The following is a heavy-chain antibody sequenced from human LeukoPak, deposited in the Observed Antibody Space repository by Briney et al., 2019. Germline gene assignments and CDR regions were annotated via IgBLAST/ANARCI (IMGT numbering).Heavy chain of an antibody. J-gene: IGHJ4*02. D-gene: IGHD5-12*01. Sequence: SETLSLTCTVSGGSISSYYWSWIRQPPGKGLEWIGYIYNSGSTNYNPSLKSRVTISVDTSKNQFSLKLSSVTAADTAVYYCARSRWLQSSYFDYWGQGTLVTVSS. CDR2: IYNSGST. V-gene: IGHV4-59*08. CDR1: GGSISSYY. CDR3: ARSRWLQSSYFDY.